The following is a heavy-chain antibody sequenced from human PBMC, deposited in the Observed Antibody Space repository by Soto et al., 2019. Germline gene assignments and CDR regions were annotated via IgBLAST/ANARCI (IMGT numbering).Heavy chain of an antibody. CDR2: VYYSGTT. CDR3: ARMSYFYDKWYFDL. V-gene: IGHV4-30-4*01. J-gene: IGHJ2*01. Sequence: PSETLSLTCTVSGASINDNDYYWSWIRQTPGKGLEWIGYVYYSGTTDYLPSLKSRLSMSIDKSRNRFTLRLNSVTAADTATYYCARMSYFYDKWYFDLWGRGTLVTVSS. CDR1: GASINDNDYY. D-gene: IGHD3-22*01.